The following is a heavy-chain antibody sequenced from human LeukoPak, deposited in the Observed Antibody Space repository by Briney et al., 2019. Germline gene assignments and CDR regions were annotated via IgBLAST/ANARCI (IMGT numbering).Heavy chain of an antibody. CDR3: ARDARLNYYDSSGYPAGGDY. D-gene: IGHD3-22*01. CDR2: IIPILGIA. V-gene: IGHV1-18*01. CDR1: GYTFTSYD. Sequence: ASVKVSCKASGYTFTSYDINWVRQAPGQGLEWMGRIIPILGIANYAQKLQGRVTMTTDTSTSTAYMELRSLRSDDTAVYYCARDARLNYYDSSGYPAGGDYWGQGTLVTVSS. J-gene: IGHJ4*02.